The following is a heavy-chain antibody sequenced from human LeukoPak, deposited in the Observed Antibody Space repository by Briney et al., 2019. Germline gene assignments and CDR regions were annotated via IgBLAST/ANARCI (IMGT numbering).Heavy chain of an antibody. CDR1: GVSFSGYY. CDR2: INHSGNT. CDR3: ARRVHYGDYFDY. V-gene: IGHV4-34*01. D-gene: IGHD4-17*01. J-gene: IGHJ4*02. Sequence: PSETLSLTCAVYGVSFSGYYWSWVRQPPGKGLEWVGEINHSGNTNYNPSLKSRVTISVDPSKNQFSLKLSSVTAADTAVYYCARRVHYGDYFDYWGQGTLVTVSS.